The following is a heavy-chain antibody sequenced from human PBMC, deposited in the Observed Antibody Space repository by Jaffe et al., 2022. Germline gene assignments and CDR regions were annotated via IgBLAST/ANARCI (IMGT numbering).Heavy chain of an antibody. V-gene: IGHV3-30*02. J-gene: IGHJ3*02. CDR1: GFTFSSYG. CDR3: AKNSIFALDYYGSGSYYIGDDWNAFDI. Sequence: QVQLVESGGGVVQPGGSLRLSCAASGFTFSSYGMHWVRQAPGKGLEWVAFIRYDGSNKYYADSVKGRFTISRDNSKNTLYLQMNSLRAEDTAVYYCAKNSIFALDYYGSGSYYIGDDWNAFDIWGQGTMVTVSS. D-gene: IGHD3-10*01. CDR2: IRYDGSNK.